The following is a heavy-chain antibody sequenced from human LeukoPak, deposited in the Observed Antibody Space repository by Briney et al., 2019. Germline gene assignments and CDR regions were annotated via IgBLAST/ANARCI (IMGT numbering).Heavy chain of an antibody. J-gene: IGHJ4*02. Sequence: TGGSLRLSCAASGFTVSSNYMSWVRQAPGKGLEWVSVIYSGGSTYYADSAKGRFTIPRDNSKNTLYLQMNSLRAEDTAVYYCAREEIAAGIFDYWGQGTLVTVSS. CDR1: GFTVSSNY. D-gene: IGHD6-13*01. CDR2: IYSGGST. V-gene: IGHV3-66*02. CDR3: AREEIAAGIFDY.